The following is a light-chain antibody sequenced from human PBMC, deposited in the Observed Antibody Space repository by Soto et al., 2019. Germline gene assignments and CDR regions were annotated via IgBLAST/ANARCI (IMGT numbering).Light chain of an antibody. Sequence: QSALTQPASVSGSPGQSITISCTGTSSDVGGYNYVSWYQQHPGKVPKVMIYDVSNRPSGVSNRFSGSKSGNTASLTISGRQTEDEADYYCSSYTTSSPVVFGGGTKLTVL. J-gene: IGLJ2*01. V-gene: IGLV2-14*01. CDR2: DVS. CDR3: SSYTTSSPVV. CDR1: SSDVGGYNY.